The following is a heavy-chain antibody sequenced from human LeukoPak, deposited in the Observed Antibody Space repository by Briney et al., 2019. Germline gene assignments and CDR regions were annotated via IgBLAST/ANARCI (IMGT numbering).Heavy chain of an antibody. Sequence: GASVKVSCKASGYTFTSYGISWVRQAPGQGLERMGWISAYNGNTNYAQKLQGRVTMTTDTSTSTAYMELSSLRTDDTAVYYCARRWCSSTSCQFDYWGQGTLVTVSS. J-gene: IGHJ4*02. CDR2: ISAYNGNT. D-gene: IGHD2-2*01. V-gene: IGHV1-18*01. CDR1: GYTFTSYG. CDR3: ARRWCSSTSCQFDY.